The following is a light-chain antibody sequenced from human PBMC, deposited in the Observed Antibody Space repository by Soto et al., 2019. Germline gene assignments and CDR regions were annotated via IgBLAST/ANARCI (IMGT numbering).Light chain of an antibody. V-gene: IGLV2-14*01. CDR1: SSDVGGYNY. J-gene: IGLJ1*01. CDR2: EVS. Sequence: QSVLPHPAAVSGSPGQSITISCTGTSSDVGGYNYVSWYQQHPGKAPKLMIYEVSNRPSGVSNRFSGSKSGNTASLTISGLQAEDEADYYCSSYTSSSTYVFGTGTKVTVL. CDR3: SSYTSSSTYV.